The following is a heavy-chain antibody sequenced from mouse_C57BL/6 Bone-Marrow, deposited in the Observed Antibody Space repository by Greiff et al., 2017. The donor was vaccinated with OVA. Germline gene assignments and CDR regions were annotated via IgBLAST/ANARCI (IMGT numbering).Heavy chain of an antibody. V-gene: IGHV1-69*01. Sequence: QVQLQQPGAELVMPGASVKLSCKASGYTFPSYWMHWVKQRPGQGLEWIGEIDPSDSYTNYNQKFKGKSTLTVDKSSSTAYMQLSSLTSEDSAVDYCARDGHGSSYDYWGQGTTLTVSS. CDR3: ARDGHGSSYDY. CDR2: IDPSDSYT. D-gene: IGHD1-1*01. J-gene: IGHJ2*01. CDR1: GYTFPSYW.